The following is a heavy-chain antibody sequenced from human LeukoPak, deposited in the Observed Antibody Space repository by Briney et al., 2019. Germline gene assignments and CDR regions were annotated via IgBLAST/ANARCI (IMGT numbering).Heavy chain of an antibody. J-gene: IGHJ4*02. CDR1: GCTFTAYY. Sequence: ASVKVSCKASGCTFTAYYMHWVRQAPGQGLEWMGWINPNSGGTDYAQKFQGRVTMTRDTSITTAYMELSRLRSDDTAVYYCARAIDAAATPDYWGQGSLVTVSS. CDR3: ARAIDAAATPDY. D-gene: IGHD6-13*01. V-gene: IGHV1-2*02. CDR2: INPNSGGT.